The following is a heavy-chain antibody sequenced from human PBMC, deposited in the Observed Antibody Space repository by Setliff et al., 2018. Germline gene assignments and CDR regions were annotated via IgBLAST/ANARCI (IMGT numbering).Heavy chain of an antibody. J-gene: IGHJ4*02. V-gene: IGHV4-4*08. D-gene: IGHD3-22*01. CDR1: GDSISGYY. Sequence: SETLSLTCTVSGDSISGYYWSWIRQPPGKGLEWIGYIYNSGTTSYNPSLRSRVSMSVDTSNNQISLTLASMTAADTAVYFCATLLAGNSGFYDTDSWGQGAQVTVSS. CDR3: ATLLAGNSGFYDTDS. CDR2: IYNSGTT.